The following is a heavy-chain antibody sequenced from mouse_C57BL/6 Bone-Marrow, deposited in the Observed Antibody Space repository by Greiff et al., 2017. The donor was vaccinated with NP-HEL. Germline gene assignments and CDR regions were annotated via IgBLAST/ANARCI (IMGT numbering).Heavy chain of an antibody. CDR3: ARRYSDWFAY. Sequence: EVKVEESGGGLVKPGGSLKLSCAASGFTFSSYAMSWVRQTPEKRLEWVATISDGGSYTYYPDNVKGRFTISRDNAKNNLYLQMSHLKSEDTAMYYCARRYSDWFAYWGQGTLVTVSA. J-gene: IGHJ3*01. CDR1: GFTFSSYA. V-gene: IGHV5-4*03. CDR2: ISDGGSYT.